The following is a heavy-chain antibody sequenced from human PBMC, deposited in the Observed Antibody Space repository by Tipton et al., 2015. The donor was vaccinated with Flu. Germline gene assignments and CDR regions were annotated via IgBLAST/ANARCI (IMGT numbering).Heavy chain of an antibody. Sequence: TLSLTCTVSSGSIRSTNYFCAWIRQPPGKRLELIGSIFPSGTTYYNPSLKSRVTISVDTSKSQFSLKLRSVTAVDTAVYYCARLSYYDVDLKNFYFDHWGQGALVTVSS. CDR2: IFPSGTT. CDR1: SGSIRSTNYF. J-gene: IGHJ4*02. V-gene: IGHV4-39*01. CDR3: ARLSYYDVDLKNFYFDH. D-gene: IGHD3-10*02.